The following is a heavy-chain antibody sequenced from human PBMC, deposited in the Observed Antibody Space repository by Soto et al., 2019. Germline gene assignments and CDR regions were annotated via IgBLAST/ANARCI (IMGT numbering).Heavy chain of an antibody. J-gene: IGHJ4*02. V-gene: IGHV3-33*01. CDR3: ARDLKTRHCDY. CDR2: IWYDGSNT. CDR1: GFAFHGYA. D-gene: IGHD4-17*01. Sequence: QVQLVESGGGVVQPGRSLRLSCAASGFAFHGYAMHWVRQAPGKGLEWVAIIWYDGSNTYYGDCVKGRFTISRYNSKNTVYLQMNSLRVEDTAVYYCARDLKTRHCDYWGQGILVTVSS.